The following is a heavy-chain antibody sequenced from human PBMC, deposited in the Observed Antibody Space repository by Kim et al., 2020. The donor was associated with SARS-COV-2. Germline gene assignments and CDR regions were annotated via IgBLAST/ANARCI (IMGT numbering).Heavy chain of an antibody. V-gene: IGHV1-24*01. D-gene: IGHD2-21*02. CDR1: GYTLTELS. CDR2: FDPEDGET. CDR3: ATDLIFGGNSSNDAFDI. Sequence: ASVKVSCKVSGYTLTELSMHWVRQAPGKGLEWMGGFDPEDGETIYAQKFQGRVTMTEDTSTDTAYMELSSLRSEDTAVYYCATDLIFGGNSSNDAFDIWGQGTMVTVSS. J-gene: IGHJ3*02.